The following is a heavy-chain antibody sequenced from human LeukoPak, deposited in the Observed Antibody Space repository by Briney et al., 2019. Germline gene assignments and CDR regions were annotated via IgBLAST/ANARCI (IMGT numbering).Heavy chain of an antibody. CDR2: ISAYNGNT. CDR3: ARDLAQQLATDY. CDR1: GYTFTSYG. J-gene: IGHJ4*02. V-gene: IGHV1-18*01. D-gene: IGHD6-13*01. Sequence: ASVKVSCKASGYTFTSYGISWVRQAPGQGLEWMGWISAYNGNTNYAQKLQGRVTMTTDTSTSTVYMELSSLRSEDTAVYYCARDLAQQLATDYWGQGTLVTVSS.